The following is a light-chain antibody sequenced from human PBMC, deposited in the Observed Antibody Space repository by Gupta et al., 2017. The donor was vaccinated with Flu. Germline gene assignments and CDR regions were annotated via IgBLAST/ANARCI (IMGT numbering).Light chain of an antibody. J-gene: IGKJ4*01. V-gene: IGKV3-11*01. CDR2: DAS. CDR3: EQRRNWPRLT. CDR1: QSVSTY. Sequence: EIVLTQSPATLSLSPGERATLSCRASQSVSTYLAWYQWKPGLAPRLLIYDASNRASGIPARFSGSGSGTDFTLTISRLEPEDFAVYYCEQRRNWPRLTFGGGTTVEI.